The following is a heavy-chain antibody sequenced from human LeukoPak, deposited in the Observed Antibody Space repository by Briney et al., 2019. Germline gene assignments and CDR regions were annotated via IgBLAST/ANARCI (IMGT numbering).Heavy chain of an antibody. Sequence: SETLSLTCAVSGGSISSGGYSWSWIRQPPGKGLEWIGYIYHSGSTYYNPSLKSRVTISVDRSKNQLSLKLSSVTAADTAVYYCARATGGSGIEWFDPWGQGTLVTVSS. V-gene: IGHV4-30-2*01. J-gene: IGHJ5*02. D-gene: IGHD3-10*01. CDR2: IYHSGST. CDR3: ARATGGSGIEWFDP. CDR1: GGSISSGGYS.